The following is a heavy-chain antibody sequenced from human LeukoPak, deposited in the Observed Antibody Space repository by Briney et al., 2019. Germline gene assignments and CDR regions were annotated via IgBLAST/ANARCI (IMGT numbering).Heavy chain of an antibody. D-gene: IGHD2-15*01. CDR1: GGTFSSYA. Sequence: ASVKVSCKASGGTFSSYAISWVRQAPGQGLEWMGGIIPILGTANYAQKFQGRVTITADESTSTAYMELSSLRSEDTAVYYCASKTDIVVVVAADDAFDIWGQGTMVTVSS. V-gene: IGHV1-69*13. CDR2: IIPILGTA. CDR3: ASKTDIVVVVAADDAFDI. J-gene: IGHJ3*02.